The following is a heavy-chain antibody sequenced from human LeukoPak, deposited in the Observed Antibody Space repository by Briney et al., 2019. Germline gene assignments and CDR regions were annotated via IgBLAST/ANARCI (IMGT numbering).Heavy chain of an antibody. J-gene: IGHJ4*02. CDR2: IRYDGGNK. V-gene: IGHV3-30*02. CDR3: AKGGSGSFVVATIFDY. CDR1: GFTFSSYA. D-gene: IGHD2-15*01. Sequence: GGSLRLSCAASGFTFSSYAVSWVRQAPGKGLEWVAFIRYDGGNKYYADSVKGRFTISRDNSKNTLYLQMNSLRAEDTAVYYCAKGGSGSFVVATIFDYWGQGTLVTVSS.